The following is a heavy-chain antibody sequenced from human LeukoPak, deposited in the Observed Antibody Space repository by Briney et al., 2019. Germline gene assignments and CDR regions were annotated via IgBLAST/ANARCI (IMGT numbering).Heavy chain of an antibody. CDR1: GFTFSSYS. J-gene: IGHJ4*02. CDR2: ISSSRTTI. CDR3: ARDLPFDY. Sequence: GGSLRLSCAASGFTFSSYSMNWIRQAPGKGLEWASYISSSRTTIYYADSVKGRFTISRDNARNSLYLQMNSLRDDDTAVYYCARDLPFDYWGQGTLVTVSS. V-gene: IGHV3-48*02.